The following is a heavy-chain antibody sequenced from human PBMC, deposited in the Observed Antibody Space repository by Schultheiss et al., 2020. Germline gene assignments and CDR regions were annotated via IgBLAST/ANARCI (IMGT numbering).Heavy chain of an antibody. CDR3: ARRVDTAMFSGYYYYYYYMDV. V-gene: IGHV4-39*01. D-gene: IGHD5-18*01. CDR2: IYYSGST. CDR1: GGSISSSSYY. J-gene: IGHJ6*03. Sequence: SQTLSLTCTVSGGSISSSSYYWGWIRQPPGKGLEWIGSIYYSGSTYYNPSLKSRVTISVDTSKNQFSLKLSSVTAADTAVYYCARRVDTAMFSGYYYYYYYMDVWGKGTTVTVSS.